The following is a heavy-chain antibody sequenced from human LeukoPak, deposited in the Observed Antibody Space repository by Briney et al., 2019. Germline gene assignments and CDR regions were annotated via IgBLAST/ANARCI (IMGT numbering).Heavy chain of an antibody. CDR2: INHSGST. CDR3: ASGAAAGTAIFDY. D-gene: IGHD6-13*01. V-gene: IGHV4-34*01. CDR1: VGSFSGYC. Sequence: SETLSLTCALYVGSFSGYCWSWIRQPPGKGLEWIGEINHSGSTNYDPSLKSRVTISVDTSKNQFSLKLSSVTAADTAVYYCASGAAAGTAIFDYWGQGTLVTVSS. J-gene: IGHJ4*02.